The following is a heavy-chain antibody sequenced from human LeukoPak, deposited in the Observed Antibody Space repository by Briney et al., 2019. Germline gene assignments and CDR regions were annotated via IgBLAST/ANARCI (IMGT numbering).Heavy chain of an antibody. J-gene: IGHJ4*02. V-gene: IGHV3-7*01. D-gene: IGHD6-13*01. CDR1: GFTFSSYW. CDR3: TQNLVAAAGDH. CDR2: IKPDGSVG. Sequence: GGSLRLSCAASGFTFSSYWMTWVRQAPGKGLEWVANIKPDGSVGYYVDSVRGRFIISRDNAGNSLYLQMNSLRVEDTAVYYCTQNLVAAAGDHWGQGTRSSSPQ.